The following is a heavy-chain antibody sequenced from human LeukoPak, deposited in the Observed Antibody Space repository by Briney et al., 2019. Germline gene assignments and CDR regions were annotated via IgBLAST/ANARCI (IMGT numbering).Heavy chain of an antibody. CDR1: GFTFSSYS. V-gene: IGHV3-48*04. Sequence: GGSLRLSCAASGFTFSSYSMNWVRQAPGKGLEWVSYISSSSSTIYYADSVEGRFSISRDNAKNSLYLQMTSLRAEDTAVYYCARPLGGTYYNWYFDLWGRGTLVTVSS. CDR2: ISSSSSTI. CDR3: ARPLGGTYYNWYFDL. J-gene: IGHJ2*01. D-gene: IGHD1-26*01.